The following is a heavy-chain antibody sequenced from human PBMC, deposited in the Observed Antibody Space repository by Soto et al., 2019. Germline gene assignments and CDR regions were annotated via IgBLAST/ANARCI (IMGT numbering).Heavy chain of an antibody. V-gene: IGHV5-51*01. D-gene: IGHD3-9*01. Sequence: GESLKISCHDSGYKFGNHWIGWVRQMPGRGPEWIGIINLGDSDTRYSPSLRGQVTMSADKSISTAYLQLNSLKASDTAKYYCATHVSQGLAEAAHVWGPGTRVTVS. J-gene: IGHJ3*01. CDR1: GYKFGNHW. CDR3: ATHVSQGLAEAAHV. CDR2: INLGDSDT.